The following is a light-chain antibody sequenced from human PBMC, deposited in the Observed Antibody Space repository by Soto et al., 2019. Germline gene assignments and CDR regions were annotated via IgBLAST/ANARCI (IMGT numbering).Light chain of an antibody. CDR1: SSDVGGYNY. CDR3: SSYTSSSALYV. CDR2: DVS. V-gene: IGLV2-14*01. Sequence: SEVRRPGTVCGSRGQSNHKTCTGTSSDVGGYNYVSWYQQHPGKAPKLMIYDVSNRPSGVSNRFSGSKSGNTASLTISGLQAEDQADYYCSSYTSSSALYVFGIGT. J-gene: IGLJ1*01.